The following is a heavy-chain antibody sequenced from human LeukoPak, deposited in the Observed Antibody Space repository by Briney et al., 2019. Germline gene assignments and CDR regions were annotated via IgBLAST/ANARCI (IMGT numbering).Heavy chain of an antibody. CDR3: AKDTGYSGYDYGDY. D-gene: IGHD5-12*01. J-gene: IGHJ4*02. Sequence: GGSLRLSCAASGFTFSSYAMSWVRQAPGKGLEWVSGISGSGGSTYYADSVKGRFTISRDNSKNTLYPQMNSLRAEDTAVYYCAKDTGYSGYDYGDYWGQGTLVTVSS. V-gene: IGHV3-23*01. CDR2: ISGSGGST. CDR1: GFTFSSYA.